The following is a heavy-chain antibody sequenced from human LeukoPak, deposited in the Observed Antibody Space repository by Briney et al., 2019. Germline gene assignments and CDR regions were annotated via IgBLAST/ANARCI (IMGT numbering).Heavy chain of an antibody. CDR3: ARGVTQTGYAPDY. V-gene: IGHV3-53*01. CDR2: IHTAGRT. CDR1: GFTISDRH. Sequence: PGGSLRLSCAASGFTISDRHMNWVRQAPGMGLEWVSVIHTAGRTYYADSVKRRFTISRDNSKNTVYLQMQSLRADDTAVYYCARGVTQTGYAPDYWGQGTLVTVSS. J-gene: IGHJ4*02. D-gene: IGHD2-2*01.